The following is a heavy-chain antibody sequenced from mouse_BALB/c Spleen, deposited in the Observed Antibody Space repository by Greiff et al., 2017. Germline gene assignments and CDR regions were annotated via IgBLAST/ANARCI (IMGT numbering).Heavy chain of an antibody. V-gene: IGHV1-7*01. CDR3: ARDGNYFED. Sequence: VQLQQSGAELAKPGASVKMSCKASGYTFTCYWMHWVKQRPGQGLEWIGYINPSTGYTEYNQKFKDKATLTADKSSSTAYMQLSSLTSEDSAVYYCARDGNYFEDWGEGATLTVSS. J-gene: IGHJ2*01. CDR1: GYTFTCYW. D-gene: IGHD2-1*01. CDR2: INPSTGYT.